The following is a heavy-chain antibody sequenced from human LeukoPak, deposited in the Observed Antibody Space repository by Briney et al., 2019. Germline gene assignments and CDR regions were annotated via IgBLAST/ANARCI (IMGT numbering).Heavy chain of an antibody. CDR3: ARGSPYYDFWSGYHRDAFDI. V-gene: IGHV4-34*01. Sequence: SETLSLTCAVYGGSFSGYYWSCIRQPPGKGLEWIGEINHSGSTNYNPSLKSRVTISVDTSKNQFSLKLSSVTAADTAVYYCARGSPYYDFWSGYHRDAFDIWGQGTMVTVSS. CDR1: GGSFSGYY. J-gene: IGHJ3*02. D-gene: IGHD3-3*01. CDR2: INHSGST.